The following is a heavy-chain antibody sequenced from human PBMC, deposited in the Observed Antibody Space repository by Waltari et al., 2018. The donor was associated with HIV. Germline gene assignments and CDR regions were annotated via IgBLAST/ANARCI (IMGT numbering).Heavy chain of an antibody. CDR2: IIPILGIA. V-gene: IGHV1-69*04. D-gene: IGHD2-2*01. CDR1: GGTFSPYA. CDR3: AREGCSSTSCQALFHYYYYGMDV. J-gene: IGHJ6*02. Sequence: QVQLVQSGAEVKKPGSSVTASCTASGGTFSPYATSWMRQAPGHGLEWPGRIIPILGIANYAQKFQGRVTITADKSTSTAYMELSSLRSEDTAVYYCAREGCSSTSCQALFHYYYYGMDVWGQGTTVTVSS.